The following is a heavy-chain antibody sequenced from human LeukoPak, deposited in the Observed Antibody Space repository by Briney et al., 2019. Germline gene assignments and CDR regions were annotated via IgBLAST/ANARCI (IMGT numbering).Heavy chain of an antibody. Sequence: PGTSLRLSCEACGFTFGSFGMHWVRQPPGKGLEWLTVILGDGSARYYGDSVKGRFTISRDNSKNTVSLQMNRLRPDDTATYYCVNERSPNDFWRGFGYWGQGTLVTVSS. CDR1: GFTFGSFG. J-gene: IGHJ4*02. D-gene: IGHD3-3*01. CDR2: ILGDGSAR. V-gene: IGHV3-30*18. CDR3: VNERSPNDFWRGFGY.